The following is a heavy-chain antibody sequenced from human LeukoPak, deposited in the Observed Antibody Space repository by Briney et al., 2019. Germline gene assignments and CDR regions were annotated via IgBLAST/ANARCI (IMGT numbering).Heavy chain of an antibody. CDR2: IWYDGSNK. CDR3: ARNRTYYYDSSGDYYFDY. J-gene: IGHJ4*02. V-gene: IGHV3-33*01. Sequence: PGRSLRLSCAASGFTFSSYGMHWVRQAPGKGLEWVAVIWYDGSNKYYADSVKGRFTISRDNSKNTLYLQINSLRAEDAAVYYCARNRTYYYDSSGDYYFDYWGQGTLVTVSS. D-gene: IGHD3-22*01. CDR1: GFTFSSYG.